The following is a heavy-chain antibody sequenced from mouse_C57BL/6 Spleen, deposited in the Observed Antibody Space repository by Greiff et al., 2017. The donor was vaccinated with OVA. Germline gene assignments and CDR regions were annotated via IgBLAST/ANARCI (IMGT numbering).Heavy chain of an antibody. Sequence: EVMLVESEGGLVQPGSSMKLSCTASGFTFSDYYMAWVRQVPEKGLEWVANINYDGSSTYYLDSLKSRFIISRDNAKNILYLQMSSLKSEDTATYYCARERVANWDRAMDYWGQGTSVTVSS. CDR2: INYDGSST. CDR3: ARERVANWDRAMDY. D-gene: IGHD4-1*01. V-gene: IGHV5-16*01. J-gene: IGHJ4*01. CDR1: GFTFSDYY.